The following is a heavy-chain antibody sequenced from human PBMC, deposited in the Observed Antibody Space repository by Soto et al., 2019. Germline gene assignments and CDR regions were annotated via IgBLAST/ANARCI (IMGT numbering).Heavy chain of an antibody. CDR2: IKSKTDGGTT. Sequence: GGSLRLSCAASGFTFSNAWMNWVRQAPGKGLEWVGRIKSKTDGGTTDNAAPVKGRFTISRDDSKNTLNLQMNSLKTEDTAVYYCTTKYYDSSGYYYTTQYYYYGMDVWGQGTTVTVSS. D-gene: IGHD3-22*01. V-gene: IGHV3-15*07. CDR1: GFTFSNAW. CDR3: TTKYYDSSGYYYTTQYYYYGMDV. J-gene: IGHJ6*02.